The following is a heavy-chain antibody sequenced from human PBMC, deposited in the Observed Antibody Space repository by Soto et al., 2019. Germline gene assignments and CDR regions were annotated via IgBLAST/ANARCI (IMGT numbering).Heavy chain of an antibody. CDR2: IYYSGSA. V-gene: IGHV4-31*03. J-gene: IGHJ4*02. CDR1: GGSISSGGYY. CDR3: ARVRDSVGISVQALFEY. Sequence: PSETLSLTCTVSGGSISSGGYYWSWIRQHPGKGLEWIGYIYYSGSAYYNLSLKSRLTISVDTSKNQFSLKLSSVTAADTAVYYCARVRDSVGISVQALFEYWGQGTLVTVSS. D-gene: IGHD3-10*01.